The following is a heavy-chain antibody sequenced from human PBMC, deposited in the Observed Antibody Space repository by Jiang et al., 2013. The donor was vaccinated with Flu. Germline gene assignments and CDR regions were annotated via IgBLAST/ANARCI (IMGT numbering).Heavy chain of an antibody. CDR3: ARVREVVGTNDY. Sequence: LLKPSETLSLTCAVYGGSFSGYYWSWIRQPPGKGLEWIGEINHSGSTNYNPSLKSRVTISVDTSKNQFSLKLSSVTAADTAVYYCARVREVVGTNDYWGQGTLVTVSS. J-gene: IGHJ4*02. D-gene: IGHD1-26*01. CDR2: INHSGST. V-gene: IGHV4-34*01. CDR1: GGSFSGYY.